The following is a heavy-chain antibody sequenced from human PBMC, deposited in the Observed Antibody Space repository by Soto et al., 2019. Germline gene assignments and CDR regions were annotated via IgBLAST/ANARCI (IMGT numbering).Heavy chain of an antibody. J-gene: IGHJ4*02. V-gene: IGHV3-21*04. CDR2: ISSSSSYI. CDR3: AKDGLIVATVAEDDY. Sequence: PGGSLRLSCAASGFTFSSYTMNWVRQAPGKGLEWVSSISSSSSYIYYADSVKGRFTISRDNSKNTLYLQMNSLRAEDTAVYYCAKDGLIVATVAEDDYWGQGTLVTVSS. D-gene: IGHD5-12*01. CDR1: GFTFSSYT.